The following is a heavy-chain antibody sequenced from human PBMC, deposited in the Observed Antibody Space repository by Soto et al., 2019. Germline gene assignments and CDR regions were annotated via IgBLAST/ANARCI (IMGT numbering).Heavy chain of an antibody. V-gene: IGHV4-59*01. J-gene: IGHJ6*02. CDR2: IYYSGST. CDR3: ARSSSYSSGWYGNYYYYGMDV. D-gene: IGHD6-19*01. Sequence: SETLSLTCTVSGGCISSYYWSWIRQPPGKGLEWIGYIYYSGSTNYNPSLKSRVTISVDTSKNQFSLKLSSVTAADTAVYYCARSSSYSSGWYGNYYYYGMDVWGQGTTVTVSS. CDR1: GGCISSYY.